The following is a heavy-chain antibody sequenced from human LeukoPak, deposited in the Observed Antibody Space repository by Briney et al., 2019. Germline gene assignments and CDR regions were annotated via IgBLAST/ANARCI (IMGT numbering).Heavy chain of an antibody. D-gene: IGHD3-22*01. CDR1: GFTFSSYA. J-gene: IGHJ4*02. V-gene: IGHV3-23*01. Sequence: GGSLRLSCAASGFTFSSYAMSWVRQAPGKGLEWVPAISGSGGSTYYADSVKGRFTISRDNSKNTLYLQMNSLRAEDTAVYYCAKDRTNYYDSSGYWGQGTLVTVSS. CDR2: ISGSGGST. CDR3: AKDRTNYYDSSGY.